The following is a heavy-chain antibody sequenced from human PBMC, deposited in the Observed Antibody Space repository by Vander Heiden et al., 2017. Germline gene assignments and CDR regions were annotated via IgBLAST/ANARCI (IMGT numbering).Heavy chain of an antibody. Sequence: QVLLVQSGAEVKKPGASVKVSCKASGYTFSSYYIHWVRQAPGQGLEWMGIINPGGGGTTYAQKFQGRVTVTRDTSTSTVYMRLSSLRSEDTAVYYCARAPGITFGGVVRYYYGMDVWGQGTTVTVSS. CDR1: GYTFSSYY. CDR3: ARAPGITFGGVVRYYYGMDV. V-gene: IGHV1-46*01. CDR2: INPGGGGT. D-gene: IGHD3-16*01. J-gene: IGHJ6*02.